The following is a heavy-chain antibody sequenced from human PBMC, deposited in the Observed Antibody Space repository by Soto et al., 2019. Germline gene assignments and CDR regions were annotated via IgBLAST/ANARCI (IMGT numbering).Heavy chain of an antibody. J-gene: IGHJ4*02. D-gene: IGHD6-6*01. Sequence: GGSLRLSCAASGLTFSNAWMNWVRQTPGKGLEWVSSISRGSTYIYYADSVKGRFTISRDNAKNSLYLQMNSLRAEDTAVYYCAREKVYSSYQDFDYWGQGTPVTVSS. V-gene: IGHV3-21*01. CDR3: AREKVYSSYQDFDY. CDR1: GLTFSNAW. CDR2: ISRGSTYI.